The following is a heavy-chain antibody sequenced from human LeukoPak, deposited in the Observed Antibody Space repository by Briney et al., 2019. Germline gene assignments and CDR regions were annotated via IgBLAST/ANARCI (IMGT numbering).Heavy chain of an antibody. D-gene: IGHD3-22*01. CDR1: GGSISSYY. J-gene: IGHJ3*02. CDR2: IYYSGST. CDR3: ARTTMIVVASAFDI. V-gene: IGHV4-59*01. Sequence: SETLSLTCTVSGGSISSYYWSWIRQPPGKGLEWIGYIYYSGSTNYNPSLKSRVTISVDTPKNQFSLKLSSVTAADTAVYYCARTTMIVVASAFDIWGQGTMGTVSS.